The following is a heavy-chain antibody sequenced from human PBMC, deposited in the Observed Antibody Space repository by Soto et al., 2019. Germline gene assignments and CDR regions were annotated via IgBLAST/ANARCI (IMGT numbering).Heavy chain of an antibody. D-gene: IGHD3-3*01. Sequence: ASVKVSCKASGYTFTSYGISWVRQAPGQGLEWMGWISAYNGNTNYAQKLQGRVTMTTDTSTSTAYMELRSLRSDDTAVYYCARDPRNTDYDFWSGYDYWGQGTLVTVSS. CDR1: GYTFTSYG. J-gene: IGHJ4*02. CDR2: ISAYNGNT. CDR3: ARDPRNTDYDFWSGYDY. V-gene: IGHV1-18*01.